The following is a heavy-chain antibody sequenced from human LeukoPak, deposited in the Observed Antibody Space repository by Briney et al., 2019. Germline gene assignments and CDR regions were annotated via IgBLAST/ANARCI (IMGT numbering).Heavy chain of an antibody. CDR3: AKDLADYGDYALPGYYYYGMDV. V-gene: IGHV3-30*18. J-gene: IGHJ6*02. CDR2: ISYDGSNK. Sequence: GGSLRLSCAASGFTVSSNYMSWVRQAPGKGLEWVAVISYDGSNKYYADSVKGRFTISRDNSKNTLYLQMNSLRAEDTAVYYCAKDLADYGDYALPGYYYYGMDVWGQGTTVTVSS. D-gene: IGHD4-17*01. CDR1: GFTVSSNY.